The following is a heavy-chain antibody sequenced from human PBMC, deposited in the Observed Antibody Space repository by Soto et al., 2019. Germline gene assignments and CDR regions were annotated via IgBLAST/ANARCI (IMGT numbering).Heavy chain of an antibody. CDR3: AQPPYYGLAPYSFGY. Sequence: QITLKESGPTLVKPTQTLTLTCTFSGFSLSTSGVGVGWIRQPPGKALEWLAVIYWDDDKRSSSSLKSRLTITRDTAKNQVVLTITHMDPVDTAPYYCAQPPYYGLAPYSFGYWGQGILVTVSS. CDR1: GFSLSTSGVG. V-gene: IGHV2-5*02. CDR2: IYWDDDK. J-gene: IGHJ4*02. D-gene: IGHD3-10*01.